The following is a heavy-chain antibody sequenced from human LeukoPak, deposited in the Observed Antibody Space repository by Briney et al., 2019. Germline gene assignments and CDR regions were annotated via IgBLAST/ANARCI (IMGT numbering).Heavy chain of an antibody. CDR2: ISGSGGST. V-gene: IGHV3-23*01. J-gene: IGHJ6*04. Sequence: PGGSLRLSCADSGFTVSRNYMSWVRQAPGKGLEWVSAISGSGGSTYYADSVKGRFTISRDNSKNTLYLQMNSLRAEDTAVYYCAKDPSRPTGVWGKGTTVTVSS. CDR3: AKDPSRPTGV. CDR1: GFTVSRNY. D-gene: IGHD6-6*01.